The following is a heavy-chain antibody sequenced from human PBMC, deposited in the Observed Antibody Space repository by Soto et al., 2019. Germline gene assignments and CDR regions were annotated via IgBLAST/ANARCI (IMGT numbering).Heavy chain of an antibody. CDR3: ARVEYDSSGYYPFDY. CDR1: GASISSGVFY. Sequence: PSETLSLTCTVSGASISSGVFYWSWIRQPPGKGLEWIGYIYHSGSTYYNPSLKSRVTISVDRSTSTAYMELSSLRSEDTALYYCARVEYDSSGYYPFDYWGQGTLVTVSS. V-gene: IGHV4-30-2*01. CDR2: IYHSGST. D-gene: IGHD3-22*01. J-gene: IGHJ4*02.